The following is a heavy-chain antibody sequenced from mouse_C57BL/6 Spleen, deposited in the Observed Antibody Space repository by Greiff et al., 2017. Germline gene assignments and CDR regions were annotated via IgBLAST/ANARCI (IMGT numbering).Heavy chain of an antibody. J-gene: IGHJ1*03. D-gene: IGHD2-10*02. CDR1: GYTFTSYW. Sequence: VQLQQPGAELVKPGASVKLSCKASGYTFTSYWMHWVKQRPGQGLEWIGMIHPNSGSTNYNEKFKSKATLTVDKSSSTAYMQLSSLTSEDSAVYYCAKGYGNHWYFDVWGTGTTVTVSS. CDR3: AKGYGNHWYFDV. CDR2: IHPNSGST. V-gene: IGHV1-64*01.